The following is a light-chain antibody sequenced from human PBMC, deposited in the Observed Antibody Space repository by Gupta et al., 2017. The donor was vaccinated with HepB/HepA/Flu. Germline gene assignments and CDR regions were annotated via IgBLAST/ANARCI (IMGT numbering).Light chain of an antibody. CDR3: CSDGGSSTLSVV. CDR1: SSDVGNYNH. Sequence: QSALTHPASASGSPGPPITISCTGTSSDVGNYNHISWYQHHPGKAPKLLIYEVNKRPSGVSNRFSGSKSGNTASLTISGLQAEDEADYYCCSDGGSSTLSVVLGGGTKLNVL. CDR2: EVN. J-gene: IGLJ3*02. V-gene: IGLV2-23*02.